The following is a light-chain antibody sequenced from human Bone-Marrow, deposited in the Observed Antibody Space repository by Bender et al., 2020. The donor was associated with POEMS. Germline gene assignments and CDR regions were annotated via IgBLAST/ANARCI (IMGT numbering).Light chain of an antibody. CDR3: CSKGGSDTMV. J-gene: IGLJ3*02. CDR1: SSDVGGYNY. CDR2: DVS. Sequence: QSALTQPASVSGSPGQSITISCTGTSSDVGGYNYVSWYQQHPGKAPKLMIYDVSNRPSGVSNRFSASKSGHTASLTISGLQPEDEADYYCCSKGGSDTMVFGGGTKLTVL. V-gene: IGLV2-14*01.